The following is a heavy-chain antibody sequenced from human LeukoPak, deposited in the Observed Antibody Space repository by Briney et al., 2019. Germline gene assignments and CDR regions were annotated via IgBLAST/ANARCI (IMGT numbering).Heavy chain of an antibody. CDR1: GGSISSGSYY. V-gene: IGHV4-61*01. CDR3: ARARGWLVPVDY. Sequence: SQTLSLTCTVSGGSISSGSYYWSWIRQPPGKGLEWIGYIYYSGSTNYNPSLKSRVTISVDTSKNQFSLKLSSVTAADTAVYYCARARGWLVPVDYWGQGTLVTVSS. J-gene: IGHJ4*02. D-gene: IGHD6-19*01. CDR2: IYYSGST.